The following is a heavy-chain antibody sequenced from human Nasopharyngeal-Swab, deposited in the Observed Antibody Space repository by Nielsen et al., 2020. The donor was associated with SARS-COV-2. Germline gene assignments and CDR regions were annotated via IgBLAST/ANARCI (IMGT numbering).Heavy chain of an antibody. Sequence: GGSLRLSCAASGFSFSTYAMSWVRQAPGKGLEWVSAISGSGGDTYYADSVTGRFTISRDNSKNTLYLRMNSLRAEDTAVYYCAKDGSSSPTYWGQGTLVTVSS. J-gene: IGHJ4*02. CDR3: AKDGSSSPTY. V-gene: IGHV3-23*01. CDR1: GFSFSTYA. CDR2: ISGSGGDT. D-gene: IGHD6-13*01.